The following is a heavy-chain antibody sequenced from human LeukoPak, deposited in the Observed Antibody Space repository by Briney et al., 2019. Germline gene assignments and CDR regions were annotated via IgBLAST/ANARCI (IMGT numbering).Heavy chain of an antibody. CDR1: GYSFTSYW. Sequence: GESLKISCQGSGYSFTSYWIGWVRQMPGKGLEWMGIIYSGDSDTRYSPSFQGQVTISADKSVSTASLQWSSLKASDTAVYYCARQRYSSGWIGGFDYWGQGTPVTVSS. V-gene: IGHV5-51*01. D-gene: IGHD6-19*01. CDR2: IYSGDSDT. J-gene: IGHJ4*02. CDR3: ARQRYSSGWIGGFDY.